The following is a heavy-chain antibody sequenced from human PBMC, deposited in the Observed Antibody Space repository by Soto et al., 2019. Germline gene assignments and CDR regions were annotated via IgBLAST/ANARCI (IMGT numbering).Heavy chain of an antibody. D-gene: IGHD3-22*01. J-gene: IGHJ4*02. CDR2: VSHDGSKT. CDR3: AIDIYYYSSSGYYVFYS. Sequence: GGSLRLSCAASGFTFNSYGIHWVRQAPGKGLEWVAVVSHDGSKTNYADSVKGRVTISRDNSKDTVYLQMNSLRAEDTAVYYCAIDIYYYSSSGYYVFYSWGQGALVTVSS. V-gene: IGHV3-30*03. CDR1: GFTFNSYG.